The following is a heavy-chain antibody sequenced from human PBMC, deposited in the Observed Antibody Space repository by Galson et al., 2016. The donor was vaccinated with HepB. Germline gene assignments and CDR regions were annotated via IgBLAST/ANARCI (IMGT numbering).Heavy chain of an antibody. J-gene: IGHJ6*02. CDR1: GFTFSNSG. D-gene: IGHD2-15*01. Sequence: SLRLSCAASGFTFSNSGIHWIRQAPGKGLEWVAVIWYDGSKKYYADSVKGRFSISRDNSKNTVYLQMNSLRGEDTAVYYCARGNQGGYYYGMDVWGQGTTVTVSS. CDR2: IWYDGSKK. V-gene: IGHV3-33*01. CDR3: ARGNQGGYYYGMDV.